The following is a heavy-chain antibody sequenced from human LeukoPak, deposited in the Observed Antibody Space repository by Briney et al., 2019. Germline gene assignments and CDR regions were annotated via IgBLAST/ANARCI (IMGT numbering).Heavy chain of an antibody. Sequence: GGSLRLSWAASGFTVRSDWMTWVRQAPGKGREWVANIKQDASERYYVDSVKGRFTISRDNAKNSLYLQMNSLRAEDTAVYYCATPTAGTWHFDYWGQGTLVTVSS. CDR1: GFTVRSDW. CDR2: IKQDASER. CDR3: ATPTAGTWHFDY. J-gene: IGHJ4*02. V-gene: IGHV3-7*01. D-gene: IGHD1-1*01.